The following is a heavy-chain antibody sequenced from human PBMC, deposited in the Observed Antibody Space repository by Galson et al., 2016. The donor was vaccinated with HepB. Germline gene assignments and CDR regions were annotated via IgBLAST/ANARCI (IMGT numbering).Heavy chain of an antibody. CDR1: RYTFTSYA. Sequence: SVKVSCKASRYTFTSYAMNWVRQAPGQGLEWMGWINTNTGNPTYAQGFTGRFVFSLDTSVSTAYLQISSLKAEDTAAYYCARGHIAAADTRGDHWGQGTRVTVSP. CDR2: INTNTGNP. D-gene: IGHD6-13*01. J-gene: IGHJ5*02. V-gene: IGHV7-4-1*02. CDR3: ARGHIAAADTRGDH.